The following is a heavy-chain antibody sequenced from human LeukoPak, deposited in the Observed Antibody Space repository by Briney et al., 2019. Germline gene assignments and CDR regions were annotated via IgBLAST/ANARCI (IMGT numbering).Heavy chain of an antibody. Sequence: ASVKVSCKASGYPFNTYGLSWVRQAPGQGLEWMGQIRGKDGATKYAQRFQGRVTMTTDTATSTAYLELTSLTSDDRAVYYCARDVPDFWSGFDSWGQGTLVTVSP. J-gene: IGHJ4*02. CDR3: ARDVPDFWSGFDS. CDR2: IRGKDGAT. V-gene: IGHV1-18*04. D-gene: IGHD3-3*01. CDR1: GYPFNTYG.